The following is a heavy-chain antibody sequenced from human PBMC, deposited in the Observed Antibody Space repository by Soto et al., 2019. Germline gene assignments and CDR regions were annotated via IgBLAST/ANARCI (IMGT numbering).Heavy chain of an antibody. V-gene: IGHV4-31*03. CDR1: GDTISSDSYY. CDR2: IYYTGNT. D-gene: IGHD3-16*01. Sequence: PSESLSLTCTVSGDTISSDSYYWVWIRQRPGQGLEGLGYIYYTGNTYYNPTLQSRLTISTETSQNPLPLPLAHVTSCYTAVYYCARVTLDLCQYKGFTSDFRGQVALVTVPS. J-gene: IGHJ1*01. CDR3: ARVTLDLCQYKGFTSDF.